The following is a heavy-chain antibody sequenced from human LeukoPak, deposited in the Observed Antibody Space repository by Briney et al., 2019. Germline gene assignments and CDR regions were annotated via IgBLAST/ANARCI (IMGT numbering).Heavy chain of an antibody. CDR2: IYYSGST. CDR3: ARGEEYCSSTSCYTDGNWFDP. Sequence: SETLSLTCTVSGGSISSYYWSWIRQPPGKGLEWIGYIYYSGSTNYNPSLKSRVTISVDTSKNQFSLKLSSVTAADTAVYYCARGEEYCSSTSCYTDGNWFDPWGQGTLVTVSS. CDR1: GGSISSYY. J-gene: IGHJ5*02. D-gene: IGHD2-2*02. V-gene: IGHV4-59*12.